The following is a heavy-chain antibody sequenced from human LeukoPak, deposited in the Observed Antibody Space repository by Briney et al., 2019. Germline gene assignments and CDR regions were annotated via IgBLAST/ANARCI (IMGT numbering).Heavy chain of an antibody. Sequence: KPSETLSLTCAVYGGSFSGYYWSWIRQPPGKGLEWIGEINHSGRTNYNPSLKSRVTISVDTSKNQFSLKLSSVTAADTAVYYCARGRMTNGYFDYWGQGTLVTVSS. CDR3: ARGRMTNGYFDY. CDR1: GGSFSGYY. V-gene: IGHV4-34*01. CDR2: INHSGRT. D-gene: IGHD4-17*01. J-gene: IGHJ4*02.